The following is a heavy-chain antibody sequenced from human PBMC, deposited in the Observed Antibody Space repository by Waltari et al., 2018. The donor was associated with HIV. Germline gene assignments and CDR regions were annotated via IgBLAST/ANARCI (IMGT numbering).Heavy chain of an antibody. D-gene: IGHD2-21*02. J-gene: IGHJ5*02. CDR3: ASRDDGLLFNYNGNWFDP. Sequence: QVQLQQWATRLLKPSENLSLTTDVYVESFRGFHSTWIRQSPGQGLEWIGDINHSGVTNYNPSLKIRVAISADASKNQFSLSLSSVTAADTAVYYCASRDDGLLFNYNGNWFDPWGQGTLVTVS. V-gene: IGHV4-34*01. CDR2: INHSGVT. CDR1: VESFRGFH.